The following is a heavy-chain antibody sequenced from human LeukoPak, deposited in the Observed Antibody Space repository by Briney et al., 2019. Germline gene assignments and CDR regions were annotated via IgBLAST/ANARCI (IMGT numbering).Heavy chain of an antibody. V-gene: IGHV3-48*02. CDR3: ARILGFTLDY. CDR2: IVTSGTTI. J-gene: IGHJ4*02. Sequence: PGGSLRLSCAAPGFTFSGYSMNWVRQAPGKGLEWVSYIVTSGTTIYYADSVKGRFTISRDNAKNSLYLQMNSLRDEDTAVYYCARILGFTLDYWGQGTLVTVSS. CDR1: GFTFSGYS. D-gene: IGHD3-10*01.